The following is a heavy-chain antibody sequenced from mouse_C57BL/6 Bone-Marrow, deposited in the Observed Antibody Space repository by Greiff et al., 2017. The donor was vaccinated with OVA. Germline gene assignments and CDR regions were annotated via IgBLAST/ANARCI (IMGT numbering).Heavy chain of an antibody. J-gene: IGHJ3*01. CDR1: GFTFSSYG. CDR2: ISSGGSYT. Sequence: EVQLQESGGDLVKPGGSLTLSCAVSGFTFSSYGMSWVRQTPDKRLEWVATISSGGSYTYYPDSVKGRFTISRDNAKNTLYLQMSSLKSEDTAMYYCARLNGDLAYWGQGTLVTVSA. D-gene: IGHD4-1*02. V-gene: IGHV5-6*01. CDR3: ARLNGDLAY.